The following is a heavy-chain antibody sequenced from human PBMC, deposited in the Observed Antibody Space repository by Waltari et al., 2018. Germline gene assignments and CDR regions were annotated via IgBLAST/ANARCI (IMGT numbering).Heavy chain of an antibody. V-gene: IGHV1-46*03. D-gene: IGHD4-17*01. CDR2: INPSGGDT. CDR3: TREWDGDFWFDP. CDR1: GYTFSYYY. Sequence: QVQLVQSGAEVKKPGASVKVSCKASGYTFSYYYIHWVRQAPGQGLEWMGLINPSGGDTNYAQKFQGRVTMTSDTSTRTVYLELSSLRSEDTAVYYGTREWDGDFWFDPWGQGTLVTVSS. J-gene: IGHJ5*02.